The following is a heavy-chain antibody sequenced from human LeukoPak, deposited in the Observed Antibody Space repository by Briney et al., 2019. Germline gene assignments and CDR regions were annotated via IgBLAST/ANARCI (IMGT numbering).Heavy chain of an antibody. V-gene: IGHV3-7*01. CDR2: INQAGRDK. D-gene: IGHD3-10*01. CDR3: VREDGGRGGMDV. J-gene: IGHJ6*02. CDR1: GFTFSSYW. Sequence: GGSLRLSCAASGFTFSSYWMSWVRQAPGKGRDWVANINQAGRDKFYVDSVKGRCTISRDDAKNSLYLQMNSLIAEDTAVYYCVREDGGRGGMDVWGQGTTVTVSS.